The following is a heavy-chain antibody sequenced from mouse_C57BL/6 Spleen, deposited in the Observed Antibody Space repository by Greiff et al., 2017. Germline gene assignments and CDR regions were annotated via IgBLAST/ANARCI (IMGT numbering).Heavy chain of an antibody. J-gene: IGHJ3*01. CDR3: ERRAVGRTGMFAY. CDR1: GYTFTDYY. Sequence: EVQLQQSGPELVKPGASVKISCKASGYTFTDYYMNWVKQSHGKSLEWIGSINPNNGGTSYNQKFKGKATLTVDKPSSTAYLALISLTSEDSAVYDCERRAVGRTGMFAYWGQGTLVTVSA. V-gene: IGHV1-26*01. CDR2: INPNNGGT. D-gene: IGHD1-1*01.